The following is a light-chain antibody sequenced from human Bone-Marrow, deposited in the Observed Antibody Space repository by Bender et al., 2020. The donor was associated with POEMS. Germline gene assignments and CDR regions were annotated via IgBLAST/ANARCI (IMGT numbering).Light chain of an antibody. Sequence: QSALTQPASVSGSPGQSVTISCTGANSDIGSYNLVSWYQHHPGNAPKLIIFEGNERPSGVSARFSGSKSGNTASLTISGLHSDDEADYYCCSYAGRTTFTVFGGGTKLTVL. CDR1: NSDIGSYNL. V-gene: IGLV2-23*03. J-gene: IGLJ3*02. CDR3: CSYAGRTTFTV. CDR2: EGN.